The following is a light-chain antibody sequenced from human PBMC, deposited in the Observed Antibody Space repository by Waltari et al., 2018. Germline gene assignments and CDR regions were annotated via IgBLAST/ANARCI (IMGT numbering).Light chain of an antibody. J-gene: IGKJ4*01. Sequence: DIVLTPSPGTLSLPPGARAILSCTASQSVGDNDLAWYQQKPGQAPRLLIDGASFRAAGIPDRFSGSGSGTDFSLTIYGLEPEDFAVYFCQQYTTSPPTFGGGTKVGIK. CDR3: QQYTTSPPT. CDR2: GAS. V-gene: IGKV3-20*01. CDR1: QSVGDND.